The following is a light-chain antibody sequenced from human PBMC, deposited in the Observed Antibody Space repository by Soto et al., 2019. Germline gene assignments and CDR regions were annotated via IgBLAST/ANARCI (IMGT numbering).Light chain of an antibody. J-gene: IGKJ2*01. CDR2: GAS. V-gene: IGKV3-15*01. Sequence: EIVMTQSPATLSVSPGERVTLSCGAGESLSTYLAWYQQKPGQAPRLLIYGASTKATGIPARFSGSGSATDFTLTFSSLQSEDFAVYYCQSYNDWPFTFGQGTKLEI. CDR3: QSYNDWPFT. CDR1: ESLSTY.